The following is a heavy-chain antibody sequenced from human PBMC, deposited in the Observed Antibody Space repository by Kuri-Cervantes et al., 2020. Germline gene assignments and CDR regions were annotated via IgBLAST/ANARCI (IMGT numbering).Heavy chain of an antibody. Sequence: SETLSLTCAVSGYSISSGYYWGWIRQPPGKGLEWIGSIYHSGGTYYNPSLKSRVTISVDTSKNQFSLRLSSVTAADTAVYYCASYSGYDFWRSLYYFDYWGQGTLVTVSS. CDR1: GYSISSGYY. D-gene: IGHD5-12*01. CDR3: ASYSGYDFWRSLYYFDY. V-gene: IGHV4-38-2*01. CDR2: IYHSGGT. J-gene: IGHJ4*02.